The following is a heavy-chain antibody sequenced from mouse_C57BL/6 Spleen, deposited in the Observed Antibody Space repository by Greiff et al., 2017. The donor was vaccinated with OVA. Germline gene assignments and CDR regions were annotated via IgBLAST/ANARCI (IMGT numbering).Heavy chain of an antibody. D-gene: IGHD1-1*01. Sequence: QVQLKQPGAELVKPGASVKMSCKASGYTFTSYWITWVKQRPGQGLEWIGDIYPGSGSTNYNEKFKSKATLTVDTSSSTAYMQLSSLTSEDSAVYYGARWHYGSSPYYYDYWGQGTTLTVSS. CDR3: ARWHYGSSPYYYDY. J-gene: IGHJ2*01. CDR2: IYPGSGST. V-gene: IGHV1-55*01. CDR1: GYTFTSYW.